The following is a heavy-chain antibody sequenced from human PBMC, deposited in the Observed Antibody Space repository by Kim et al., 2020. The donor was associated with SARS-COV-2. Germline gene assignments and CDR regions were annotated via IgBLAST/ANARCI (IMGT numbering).Heavy chain of an antibody. D-gene: IGHD2-8*01. V-gene: IGHV3-15*01. CDR1: GFTFSYAW. Sequence: GGSLRLSCAASGFTFSYAWMNWVRQAPGKGLEWVGRIKSKTDGGTTDYAAPVKGRFTILRDDSQNTLYLQMNSLKTEDTAVYYCTTGVDGVRGVDYWGQGTLVTVSS. CDR3: TTGVDGVRGVDY. CDR2: IKSKTDGGTT. J-gene: IGHJ4*02.